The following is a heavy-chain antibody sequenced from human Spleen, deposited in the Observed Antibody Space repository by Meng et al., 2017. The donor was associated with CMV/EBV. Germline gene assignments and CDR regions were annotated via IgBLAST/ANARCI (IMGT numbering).Heavy chain of an antibody. CDR2: IYYSGST. CDR3: ATLTRGYCSSTSCYN. D-gene: IGHD2-2*02. J-gene: IGHJ4*02. Sequence: SGGSISSSSYYWGWIRQPPGKGLEWIGSIYYSGSTYYNPSLKSRVTISVDTSKNQFSLKLSSVTAADTAVYYCATLTRGYCSSTSCYNWGQGTLVTVSS. CDR1: GGSISSSSYY. V-gene: IGHV4-39*01.